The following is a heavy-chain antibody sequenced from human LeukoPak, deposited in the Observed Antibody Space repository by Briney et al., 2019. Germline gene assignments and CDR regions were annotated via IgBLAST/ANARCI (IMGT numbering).Heavy chain of an antibody. V-gene: IGHV1-69*05. CDR1: GGTFSSYA. D-gene: IGHD3-3*01. CDR2: IIPIFGTA. J-gene: IGHJ4*02. Sequence: ASVKVSCKASGGTFSSYAISWVRQAPGQGLEWMGGIIPIFGTANYAQKFQGRVTITTDESTSTAYMELSSLRSEDTAVYYCARTSSGYDFWSGYYYFDYWGQGTLVTVSS. CDR3: ARTSSGYDFWSGYYYFDY.